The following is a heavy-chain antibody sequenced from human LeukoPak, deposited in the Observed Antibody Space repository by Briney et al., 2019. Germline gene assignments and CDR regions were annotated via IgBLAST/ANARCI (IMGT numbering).Heavy chain of an antibody. J-gene: IGHJ6*03. CDR2: INSDGSST. V-gene: IGHV3-74*01. Sequence: GGSLRLSCAASGFTFSSYWMHWVRQAPGKGLVWVSRINSDGSSTSYADSVKGRFTISRDSAKNTLYLQMNSLRAEDTAVYYCARPNYGRDYMDVWGKGTTVTVSS. CDR3: ARPNYGRDYMDV. D-gene: IGHD3-10*01. CDR1: GFTFSSYW.